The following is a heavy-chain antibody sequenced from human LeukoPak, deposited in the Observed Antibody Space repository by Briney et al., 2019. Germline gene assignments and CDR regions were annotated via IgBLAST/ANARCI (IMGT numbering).Heavy chain of an antibody. D-gene: IGHD1-1*01. J-gene: IGHJ6*02. CDR3: AVSLTTGGYYGMDV. Sequence: GASVKVSCKVSGYTLTELSLHWVRQAPGKGLEWMGRFDPEDGETIYARKFQGRVTMTEDTSTDTAYMKLSSLRSEDTAVYFCAVSLTTGGYYGMDVWGQGTTVTVSS. CDR2: FDPEDGET. V-gene: IGHV1-24*01. CDR1: GYTLTELS.